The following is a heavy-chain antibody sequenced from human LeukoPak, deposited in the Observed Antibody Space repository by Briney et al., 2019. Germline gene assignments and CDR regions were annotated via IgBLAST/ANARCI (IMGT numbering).Heavy chain of an antibody. V-gene: IGHV3-23*01. J-gene: IGHJ4*02. CDR1: GFTFSSYA. CDR3: AKAHDYVWGSYRYSTFDY. D-gene: IGHD3-16*02. Sequence: GGYLRLSCAASGFTFSSYAMSWVRQAPGKGLEWVSAISGSGGSTYYADSVKGRFTISRDNSKNTLYLQMNSLRAEDTAVYYCAKAHDYVWGSYRYSTFDYWGQGALVTVSS. CDR2: ISGSGGST.